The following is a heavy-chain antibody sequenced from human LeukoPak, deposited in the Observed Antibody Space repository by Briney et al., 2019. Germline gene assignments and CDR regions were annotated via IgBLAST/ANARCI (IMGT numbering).Heavy chain of an antibody. V-gene: IGHV4-59*12. CDR3: ARAKELWFGESYNWFDP. CDR1: GGSISSYY. J-gene: IGHJ5*02. CDR2: LYYSGRT. Sequence: SETLSLTCTVSGGSISSYYWTWIRQPPGKGLEWIGSLYYSGRTNYNPSLKSRVTISVDSSKNQFSPKLSSLTAADTAVYYCARAKELWFGESYNWFDPWGQGALVTVSS. D-gene: IGHD3-10*01.